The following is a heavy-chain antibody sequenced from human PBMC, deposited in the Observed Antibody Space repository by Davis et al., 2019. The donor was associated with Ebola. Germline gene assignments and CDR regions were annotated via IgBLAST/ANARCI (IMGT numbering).Heavy chain of an antibody. V-gene: IGHV3-21*01. CDR2: ISSSSSYI. CDR1: GFTFSSYS. CDR3: AREGYYYDSSGYSEGMDV. J-gene: IGHJ6*02. D-gene: IGHD3-22*01. Sequence: GGSLRLSCAASGFTFSSYSMNWVRQAPGKGLEWVSSISSSSSYIYYADSVKGRFTISRDNAKNSLYLQMNSLRAEDTAVYYCAREGYYYDSSGYSEGMDVWGQGTTVTVSS.